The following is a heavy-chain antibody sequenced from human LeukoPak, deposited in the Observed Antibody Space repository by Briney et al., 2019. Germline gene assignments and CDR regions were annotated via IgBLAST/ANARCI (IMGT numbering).Heavy chain of an antibody. CDR2: INRHGSQI. CDR1: GFTLGTSW. CDR3: ARGGLSAGFDY. J-gene: IGHJ4*02. Sequence: GGSLRLSCVASGFTLGTSWMTWVRQAPGKGLEWVTNINRHGSQIDYLDSVKGRFTISRDSANNALYLQMNSLRAEDTAIYYCARGGLSAGFDYWGQGTLVTVSS. V-gene: IGHV3-7*01. D-gene: IGHD3-10*01.